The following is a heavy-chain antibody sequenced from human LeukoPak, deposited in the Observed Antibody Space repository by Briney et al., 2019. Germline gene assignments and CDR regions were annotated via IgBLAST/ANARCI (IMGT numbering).Heavy chain of an antibody. CDR1: VGSIKIYY. CDR2: IYYSGST. D-gene: IGHD4-17*01. V-gene: IGHV4-59*08. Sequence: SETLPLTCTLSVGSIKIYYGSCIRQPPGKGLEWIGYIYYSGSTNYNPSLKSRVTISVDTSKNQFSLKLSSVTAADTAVYYCQCQRNECGDRRGFDPWGQGTLVTVSS. J-gene: IGHJ5*01. CDR3: QCQRNECGDRRGFDP.